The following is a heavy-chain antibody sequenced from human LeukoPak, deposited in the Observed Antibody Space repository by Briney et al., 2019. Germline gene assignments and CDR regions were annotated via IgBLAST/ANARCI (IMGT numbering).Heavy chain of an antibody. CDR1: GYTFTSYY. D-gene: IGHD2-8*02. J-gene: IGHJ5*02. V-gene: IGHV1-46*01. CDR3: AREGPGGAGGGYGGDWFDP. Sequence: GASVKVSCKASGYTFTSYYMHWVRQAPGQGLEWMGIINPSGGSTSYAQKFLGRVTMTRDTSTSTVYMELSSLRSEDTAVYYCAREGPGGAGGGYGGDWFDPWGQGTLVTVSS. CDR2: INPSGGST.